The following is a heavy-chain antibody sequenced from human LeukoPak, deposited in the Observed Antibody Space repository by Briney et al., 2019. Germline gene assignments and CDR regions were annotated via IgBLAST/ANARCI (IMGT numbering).Heavy chain of an antibody. V-gene: IGHV3-30*18. J-gene: IGHJ4*02. CDR1: GFTFSSYG. CDR2: ISYDGSNK. CDR3: AKANAREFDY. Sequence: GRSLRLSCAASGFTFSSYGMHWVRQAPGKGLEWVAVISYDGSNKYYADSVKGRFTISRDNSKNTLYLQMNSLRAEDTAVYYCAKANAREFDYWGQGTLVTVSS. D-gene: IGHD3-10*01.